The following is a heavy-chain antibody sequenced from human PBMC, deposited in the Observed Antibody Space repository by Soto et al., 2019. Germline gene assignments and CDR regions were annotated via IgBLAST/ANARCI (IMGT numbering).Heavy chain of an antibody. CDR2: INSDGSST. J-gene: IGHJ4*02. V-gene: IGHV3-74*01. CDR1: GFTFSSYW. CDR3: AQDFGY. Sequence: EVQLVESGGGLVQPGGSLRLSCAASGFTFSSYWMHWVRQAPGKGLVWVSRINSDGSSTSYADSVKGRFTSARDNAKNTLYLHMNSLRASDMDAYYCAQDFGYWCAGSQNPVSS.